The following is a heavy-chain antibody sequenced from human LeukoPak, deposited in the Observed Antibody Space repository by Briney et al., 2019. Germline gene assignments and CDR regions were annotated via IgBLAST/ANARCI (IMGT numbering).Heavy chain of an antibody. Sequence: ASVKVSCKASGYTFTSYAMHWVRQAPGQRLEWMGWINAGNGNTKYSQEFQGRVTITRDTSASTAYMELRSLRSDDTAVFYCARDDYGGNSGLFDYWGQGTLVTVSS. J-gene: IGHJ4*02. CDR3: ARDDYGGNSGLFDY. CDR2: INAGNGNT. D-gene: IGHD4-23*01. V-gene: IGHV1-3*01. CDR1: GYTFTSYA.